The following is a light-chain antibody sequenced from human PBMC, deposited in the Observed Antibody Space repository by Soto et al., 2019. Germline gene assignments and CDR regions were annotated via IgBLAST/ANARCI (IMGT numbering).Light chain of an antibody. V-gene: IGKV3-11*01. CDR3: QQRSNWPLT. CDR2: DAS. Sequence: EIVLTQSPATLSLSPGERATLSCRASQSVSSYLAWYQQKPGQAPRLLIYDASNRATGVPARFSGSGFGTDFTLTISSLETEDFAVYYCQQRSNWPLTFGGGTMVEIK. CDR1: QSVSSY. J-gene: IGKJ4*02.